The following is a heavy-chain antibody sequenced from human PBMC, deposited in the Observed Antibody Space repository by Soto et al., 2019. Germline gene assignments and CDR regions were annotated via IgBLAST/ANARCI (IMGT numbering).Heavy chain of an antibody. CDR1: GFTFSSYG. CDR2: ISYDGSNK. J-gene: IGHJ6*02. D-gene: IGHD4-4*01. V-gene: IGHV3-30*18. CDR3: AKDTVTTVYYYYGMDV. Sequence: QVQLVESGGGVVQPGRSLRLSCAASGFTFSSYGMHWVRQAPGKGPEWVAVISYDGSNKYYADSVKGRFTISRDNSKNTLYLQMNSLRAEDTAVYYCAKDTVTTVYYYYGMDVWGQGTTVTVSS.